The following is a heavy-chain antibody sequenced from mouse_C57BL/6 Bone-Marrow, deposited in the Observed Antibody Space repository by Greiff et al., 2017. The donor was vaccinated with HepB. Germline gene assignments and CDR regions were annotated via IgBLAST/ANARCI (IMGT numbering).Heavy chain of an antibody. J-gene: IGHJ3*01. Sequence: QVQLQQPGAELVRPGTSVKLSCKASGYTFTSYWMHWVQQRPGQGLEWIGVIDPSDSYTNYNQKFKGKATLTVDTSSSTAYMQLSSLTSEDSAVYYCARSGNYPSWFAYWGQGTLVTVSA. D-gene: IGHD2-1*01. CDR1: GYTFTSYW. V-gene: IGHV1-59*01. CDR2: IDPSDSYT. CDR3: ARSGNYPSWFAY.